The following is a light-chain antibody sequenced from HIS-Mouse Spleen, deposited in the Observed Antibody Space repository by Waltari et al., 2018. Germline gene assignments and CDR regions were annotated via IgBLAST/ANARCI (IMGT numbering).Light chain of an antibody. CDR3: YSTDSSGNHRV. J-gene: IGLJ2*01. Sequence: SYELTQPPSVSVSPGQTARITCPGDALPKKYAYWYQQKSGQAPVLVIYEDSKRPPGLPERFSGSSSGTRATLTISGAQVEDEADYYCYSTDSSGNHRVFGGGTKLTVL. V-gene: IGLV3-10*01. CDR1: ALPKKY. CDR2: EDS.